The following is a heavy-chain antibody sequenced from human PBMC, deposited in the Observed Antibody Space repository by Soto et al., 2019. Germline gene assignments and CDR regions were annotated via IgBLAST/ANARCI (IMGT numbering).Heavy chain of an antibody. D-gene: IGHD3-22*01. J-gene: IGHJ5*02. V-gene: IGHV5-51*01. Sequence: GESLKISCRTSGYRFTSYWIAWVRQMPGKGLEWMGIIFPSDSDTRYSPSFQGQVTVSADRSTSTVFLQWASLKASDTAVYFCARKDKSGYFNWFDPWGQGTLVTVSS. CDR2: IFPSDSDT. CDR3: ARKDKSGYFNWFDP. CDR1: GYRFTSYW.